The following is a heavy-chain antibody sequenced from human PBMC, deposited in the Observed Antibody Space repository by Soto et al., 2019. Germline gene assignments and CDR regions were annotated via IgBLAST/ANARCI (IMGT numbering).Heavy chain of an antibody. V-gene: IGHV1-18*01. J-gene: IGHJ5*02. CDR2: ISAYNGNT. D-gene: IGHD3-9*01. Sequence: ASVKVSCKASGYTFTSYGISWVRQAPGQGLEWMGWISAYNGNTNYAQKVQGRVTMTTDTSTSTAYMELRSLRSDDTAVYYCARDYYDILTGQNWFDPWGQGTLVTVSS. CDR1: GYTFTSYG. CDR3: ARDYYDILTGQNWFDP.